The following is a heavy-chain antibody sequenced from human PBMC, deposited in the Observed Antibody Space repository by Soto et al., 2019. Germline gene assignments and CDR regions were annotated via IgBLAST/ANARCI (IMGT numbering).Heavy chain of an antibody. Sequence: SVKVSCKASGGTFSSYTISWVRQAPGQGLEWMGRIIPILGIANYAQKFQGRVTITADKSTSTAYMELSSLRSEDTAVYYCARDLRYFDWLLPTGGNYYYYGMDVWGQGTTVTVSS. CDR3: ARDLRYFDWLLPTGGNYYYYGMDV. J-gene: IGHJ6*02. V-gene: IGHV1-69*04. CDR1: GGTFSSYT. CDR2: IIPILGIA. D-gene: IGHD3-9*01.